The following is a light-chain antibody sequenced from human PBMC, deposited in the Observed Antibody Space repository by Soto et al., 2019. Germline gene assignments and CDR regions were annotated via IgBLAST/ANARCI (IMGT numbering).Light chain of an antibody. Sequence: EIVMTQSPATLSVSPGERVTLSCRASQGVRNNLAWYQQKPGQAPRLLIYATSTRATGVPARFSGSGSGAEFTLTISSLQSEDFAVYYCQQYNNWSGTFGGGTRVEVK. J-gene: IGKJ4*01. V-gene: IGKV3-15*01. CDR3: QQYNNWSGT. CDR1: QGVRNN. CDR2: ATS.